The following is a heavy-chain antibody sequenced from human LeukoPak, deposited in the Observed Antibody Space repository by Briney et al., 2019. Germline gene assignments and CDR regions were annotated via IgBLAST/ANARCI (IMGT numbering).Heavy chain of an antibody. CDR2: IIPIFGTA. D-gene: IGHD6-19*01. CDR3: ARAFDSGLNY. CDR1: GGTFSSYA. J-gene: IGHJ4*02. V-gene: IGHV1-69*05. Sequence: SVKVSCKASGGTFSSYAISWVRQAPGQGLEWMGGIIPIFGTANYAQNFQGRVTITRDTSASAAYMELSSLRSEDTAVYYCARAFDSGLNYWGQGTLVSVSS.